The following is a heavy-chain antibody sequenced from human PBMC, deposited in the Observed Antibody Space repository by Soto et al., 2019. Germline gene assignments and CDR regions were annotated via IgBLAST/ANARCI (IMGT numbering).Heavy chain of an antibody. J-gene: IGHJ4*02. CDR2: IYYSGST. Sequence: SETLSLTCTVSGGSISSYYWSWIRQPPGKGLEWIGYIYYSGSTNYNPSLKSRVTISVDTSKNQFSLKLSSVTAADTAVYYCARRVGYIDYWGQGTLVTVSS. CDR3: ARRVGYIDY. D-gene: IGHD3-10*01. CDR1: GGSISSYY. V-gene: IGHV4-59*12.